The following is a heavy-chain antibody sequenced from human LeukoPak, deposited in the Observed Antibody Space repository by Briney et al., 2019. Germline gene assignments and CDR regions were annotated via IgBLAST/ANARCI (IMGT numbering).Heavy chain of an antibody. CDR2: ISSSSSTI. CDR3: AISGKYYFDF. J-gene: IGHJ4*02. V-gene: IGHV3-48*04. D-gene: IGHD1-26*01. CDR1: GFTFSSYN. Sequence: GGSLRLSCAASGFTFSSYNMNWVRQAPGKGLEWVSYISSSSSTIYYADSVKGRFTISRDNAKNSLYLQMNSLRAEDTAVYYCAISGKYYFDFGGGEPRVTVPS.